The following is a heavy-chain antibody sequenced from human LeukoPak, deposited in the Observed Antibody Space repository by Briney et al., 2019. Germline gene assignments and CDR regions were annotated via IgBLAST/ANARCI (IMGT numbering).Heavy chain of an antibody. CDR2: VYTDGTT. Sequence: AETLSLTCTVSGGSISSYYWSWIRQPAGKGLEWIGRVYTDGTTSYNPSLKSRVTMSVDTSKNQFSLNLNSVTAADTAVYYCARETLLGGVDYWGQGILVTVAS. V-gene: IGHV4-4*07. CDR3: ARETLLGGVDY. CDR1: GGSISSYY. J-gene: IGHJ4*02. D-gene: IGHD1-26*01.